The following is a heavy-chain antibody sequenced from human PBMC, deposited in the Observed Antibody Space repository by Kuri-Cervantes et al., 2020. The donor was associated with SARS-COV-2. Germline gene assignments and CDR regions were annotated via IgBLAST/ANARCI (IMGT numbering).Heavy chain of an antibody. J-gene: IGHJ4*02. Sequence: GESLKISCAASGFTFSSYAMHWVRQAPGTGLEWVAVISYDGSNKYYADSVKGRFTISRDNSKNTLYLQMNSLRAEDTAVYYCARDGRWSMAIIDYWGQGTLVTVSS. D-gene: IGHD2/OR15-2a*01. CDR3: ARDGRWSMAIIDY. CDR1: GFTFSSYA. V-gene: IGHV3-30-3*01. CDR2: ISYDGSNK.